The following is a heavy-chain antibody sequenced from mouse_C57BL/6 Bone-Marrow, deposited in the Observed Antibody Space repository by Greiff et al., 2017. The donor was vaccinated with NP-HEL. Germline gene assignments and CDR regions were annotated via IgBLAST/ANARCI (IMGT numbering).Heavy chain of an antibody. D-gene: IGHD1-1*01. CDR1: GYTFTDYY. CDR2: IYPGSGNT. CDR3: AREGYGSSFGFDV. J-gene: IGHJ1*03. V-gene: IGHV1-76*01. Sequence: QVQLKESGAELVRPGASVKLSCKASGYTFTDYYINWVKQRPGQGLEWIARIYPGSGNTYYNEKFKGKATLTAEKSSSTAYMQLSSLTSEDSAVYFCAREGYGSSFGFDVWGTGTTVTVSS.